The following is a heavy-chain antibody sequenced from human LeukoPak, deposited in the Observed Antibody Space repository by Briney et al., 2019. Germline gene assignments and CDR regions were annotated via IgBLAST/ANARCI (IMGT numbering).Heavy chain of an antibody. CDR2: INPSGGST. V-gene: IGHV1-46*01. D-gene: IGHD3-3*01. CDR3: AREGGGIYDFWSGTKRYSWFDP. CDR1: GYTFTSYY. Sequence: ASVKVSCKASGYTFTSYYMHWVRQAPGQGLEWMGIINPSGGSTSYAQKFQGRVTMTRDTSTSTVYMELSSLRSEDTAVYYCAREGGGIYDFWSGTKRYSWFDPWGQGTLVTVSS. J-gene: IGHJ5*02.